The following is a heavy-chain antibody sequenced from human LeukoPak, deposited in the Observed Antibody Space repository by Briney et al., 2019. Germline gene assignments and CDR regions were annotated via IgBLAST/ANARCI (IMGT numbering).Heavy chain of an antibody. Sequence: SETLSLTCTVAGGSISSYYWSWIRQPPGKGLEWIGYIYYSGSTNYNPSLKSRVTISVDTSKNQFSLQLSSVTAADTAVYYCARDRHYYDSSGYYYPPAFFDYWGQGTLVTVSS. V-gene: IGHV4-59*01. CDR2: IYYSGST. CDR3: ARDRHYYDSSGYYYPPAFFDY. J-gene: IGHJ4*02. CDR1: GGSISSYY. D-gene: IGHD3-22*01.